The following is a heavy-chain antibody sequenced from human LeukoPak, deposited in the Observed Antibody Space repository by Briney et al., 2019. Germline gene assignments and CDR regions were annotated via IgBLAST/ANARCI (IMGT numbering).Heavy chain of an antibody. D-gene: IGHD2-15*01. CDR1: GYIFSSYG. V-gene: IGHV1-18*01. CDR3: ATSVMVGADY. Sequence: ASVKVSCKASGYIFSSYGIKLVRQAPGQGLEWMGYITPYNGYTNYAQKFQGRVTMTTDSFTRTAYMELRSLISDDTAVYYCATSVMVGADYWGQGTLVTVSS. CDR2: ITPYNGYT. J-gene: IGHJ4*02.